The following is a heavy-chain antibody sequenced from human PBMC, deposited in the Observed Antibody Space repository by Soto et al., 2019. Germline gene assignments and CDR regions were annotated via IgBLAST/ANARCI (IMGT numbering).Heavy chain of an antibody. CDR3: ARLNGYCVRGSCHGHYAMDV. CDR1: GDCRSRDH. CDR2: IYYSGST. Sequence: SENLSLTCTVSGDCRSRDHCSCIRQPLGKGLEWIGYIYYSGSTNYNPSLKSRVTISVDTSKNQFSLKMTSVTAADTAVYYCARLNGYCVRGSCHGHYAMDVWGQGTTVTVS. V-gene: IGHV4-59*08. D-gene: IGHD2-15*01. J-gene: IGHJ6*02.